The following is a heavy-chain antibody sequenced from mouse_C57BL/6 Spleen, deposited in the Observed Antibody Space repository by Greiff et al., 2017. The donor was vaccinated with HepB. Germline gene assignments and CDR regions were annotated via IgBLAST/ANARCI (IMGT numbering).Heavy chain of an antibody. CDR1: GFNIKDDY. CDR2: IDPENGDT. D-gene: IGHD2-1*01. J-gene: IGHJ2*01. V-gene: IGHV14-4*01. CDR3: TTDHYGILYYFDY. Sequence: EVKLVESGAELVRPGASVKLSCTASGFNIKDDYMHWVKQRPEQGLEWIGWIDPENGDTEYASKFQGKATITADTSSNTAYLQLSSLTSEDTAVYYCTTDHYGILYYFDYWGQGTTLTVSS.